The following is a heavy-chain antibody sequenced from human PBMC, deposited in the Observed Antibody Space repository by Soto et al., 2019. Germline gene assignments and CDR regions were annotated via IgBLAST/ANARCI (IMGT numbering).Heavy chain of an antibody. V-gene: IGHV1-69*13. CDR1: GGTFSSYA. J-gene: IGHJ6*02. CDR3: AASPEAEWEILPALNGMDV. CDR2: IIPIFGTA. Sequence: SVKVSCKASGGTFSSYAISWVRQAPGQGLEWMGGIIPIFGTANYAQKFQGRVTITADESTSTAYMELSSLRSEDTAVYYCAASPEAEWEILPALNGMDVSGQGPTVTVSS. D-gene: IGHD1-26*01.